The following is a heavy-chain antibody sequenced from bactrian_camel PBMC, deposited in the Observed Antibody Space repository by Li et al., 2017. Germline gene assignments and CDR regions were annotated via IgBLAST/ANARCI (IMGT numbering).Heavy chain of an antibody. Sequence: HVQLVESGGGSVQPGGSLRLSCAASQGGHTCMGWFRRAPGKEREGVASIYIPTNTLDYSDFAKGRFTISQDKGKNTVYLQMNSLKPEDTAMYYCAADGTGLYAAIWEPLLCLLGPGDPG. V-gene: IGHV3S61*01. CDR1: QGGHTC. CDR2: IYIPTNTL. D-gene: IGHD1*01. CDR3: AADGTGLYAAIWEPLLCL. J-gene: IGHJ4*01.